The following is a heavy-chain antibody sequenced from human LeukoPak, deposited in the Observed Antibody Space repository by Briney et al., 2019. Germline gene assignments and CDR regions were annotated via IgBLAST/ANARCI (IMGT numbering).Heavy chain of an antibody. CDR3: TSFTPYTGSYRFDY. Sequence: PGRSLRLSCAASGFTFSSVDFHWVRQAPGKGLEWVGRIKSKSDSGTTDYAAPVEGRFTISRDDSENTLYLQMNSLKTEDTAVYYCTSFTPYTGSYRFDYWGQGTLVTVSS. CDR1: GFTFSSVD. J-gene: IGHJ4*02. V-gene: IGHV3-15*01. CDR2: IKSKSDSGTT. D-gene: IGHD1-26*01.